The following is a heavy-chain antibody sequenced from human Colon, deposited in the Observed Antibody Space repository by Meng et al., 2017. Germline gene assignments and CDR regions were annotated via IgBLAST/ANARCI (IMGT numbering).Heavy chain of an antibody. J-gene: IGHJ4*02. Sequence: VQPLGSGPGLVKPSGTLSLTCAVSGGSITTNSYWSWVRQSPEKGLEWIGQIDHRGDPYYNPSLKSRVTMSVDRSKSQVSLQLTSVTAADTAVYYCARHGGYYQDYWGQGTLVTVSS. V-gene: IGHV4-4*02. D-gene: IGHD4-23*01. CDR3: ARHGGYYQDY. CDR2: IDHRGDP. CDR1: GGSITTNSY.